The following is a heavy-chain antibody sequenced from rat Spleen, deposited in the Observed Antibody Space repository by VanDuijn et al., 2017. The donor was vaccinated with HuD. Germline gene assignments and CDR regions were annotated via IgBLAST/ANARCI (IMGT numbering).Heavy chain of an antibody. Sequence: EVQLVESGGGLVQPGRSLKISCITSGFTFNNYWMTWIRQAPGKGLEWVASITHTGDSTYYPDSVKGRFTISRDNAKSTLYLQMNSLRSEDTATYYCTAGGGYWDYWGQGVMVTVSS. CDR1: GFTFNNYW. CDR3: TAGGGYWDY. D-gene: IGHD1-11*01. V-gene: IGHV5-31*01. CDR2: ITHTGDST. J-gene: IGHJ2*01.